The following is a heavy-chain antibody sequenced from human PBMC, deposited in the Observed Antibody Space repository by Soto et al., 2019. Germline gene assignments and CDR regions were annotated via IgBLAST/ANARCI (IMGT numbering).Heavy chain of an antibody. J-gene: IGHJ4*02. CDR3: AMDTMTPVRFDY. CDR2: IHYSGST. V-gene: IGHV4-59*01. CDR1: GGSISTYY. Sequence: SETLSLTCSVSGGSISTYYWGWIRQPPGKGLEWIGNIHYSGSTNYNPSLKSRVTISVDTSKNQFSLRVSSVTAVDTAVYYCAMDTMTPVRFDYWGQGTLVTVSS. D-gene: IGHD3-3*01.